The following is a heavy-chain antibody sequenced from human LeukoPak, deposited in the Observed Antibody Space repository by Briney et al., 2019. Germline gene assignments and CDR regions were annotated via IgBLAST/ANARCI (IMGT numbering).Heavy chain of an antibody. J-gene: IGHJ4*02. V-gene: IGHV3-74*01. D-gene: IGHD3-22*01. CDR2: INGDGRST. CDR1: GFTFSDYY. Sequence: GGSLRLSCAASGFTFSDYYMSWIRQAPGKGLVWVSRINGDGRSTTYADSAKGRFTISRDNAKNTLYLQMNSLRVEDTAVYYCARGFDYYDSTGSGYWGQGTLVTVSS. CDR3: ARGFDYYDSTGSGY.